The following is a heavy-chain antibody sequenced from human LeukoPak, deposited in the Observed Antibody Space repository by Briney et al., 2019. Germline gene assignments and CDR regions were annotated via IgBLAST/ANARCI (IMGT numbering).Heavy chain of an antibody. V-gene: IGHV2-5*02. D-gene: IGHD3-16*01. J-gene: IGHJ5*02. CDR1: GFSLSTGGVG. Sequence: ESGPTLVKPTQTLTLTCTFSGFSLSTGGVGVGWIRQPPGKALEWLALIYWDDDKRYSPSLKSRLTITKDTSKNQVVLTMTDMDPVDTATYYCAHAARNMLSHSEFDPWGHGVLVTVPS. CDR2: IYWDDDK. CDR3: AHAARNMLSHSEFDP.